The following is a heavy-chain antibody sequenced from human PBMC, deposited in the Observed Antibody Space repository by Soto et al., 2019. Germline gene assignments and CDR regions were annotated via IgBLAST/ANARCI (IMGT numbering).Heavy chain of an antibody. J-gene: IGHJ4*02. Sequence: GGSLRLSCVVSEFIFSSFALSWVRLAPGKGLEWVAAVSRRGVNTYYADSVKGRFTISRENAKNTLYLQMNSLRAEDTAVYYCAKLSSPVNDLAEPGPDYWGQGTLVTVSS. V-gene: IGHV3-23*01. CDR1: EFIFSSFA. D-gene: IGHD6-13*01. CDR3: AKLSSPVNDLAEPGPDY. CDR2: VSRRGVNT.